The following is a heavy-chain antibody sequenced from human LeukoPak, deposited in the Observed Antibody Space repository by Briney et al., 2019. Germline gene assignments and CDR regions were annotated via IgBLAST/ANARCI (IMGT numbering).Heavy chain of an antibody. V-gene: IGHV3-23*01. CDR1: GFTFSSYA. CDR2: ISGSGGST. CDR3: AKELSGYYDSTGPLDY. D-gene: IGHD3-22*01. Sequence: GGSLRLSCAASGFTFSSYAVSWVRQAAGKGLEWVSGISGSGGSTSSADSGKGRFTISRDNSKNTLYLQMNSLRAEDTAVYYCAKELSGYYDSTGPLDYWGQGTLVTVSS. J-gene: IGHJ4*02.